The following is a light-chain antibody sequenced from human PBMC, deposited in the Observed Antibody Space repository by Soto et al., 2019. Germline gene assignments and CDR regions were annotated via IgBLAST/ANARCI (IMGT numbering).Light chain of an antibody. CDR3: SSYTTSSTLVL. CDR1: SSDVGGYNS. J-gene: IGLJ2*01. V-gene: IGLV2-14*01. CDR2: EVT. Sequence: QSALTQPASVSGSPGQSITISFTGTSSDVGGYNSVSWYQHNPGKAPKLMIYEVTNRPSGISNRFSGSKSGNTASLTISGLQAEDEDNYYCSSYTTSSTLVLFCGGTKLAVL.